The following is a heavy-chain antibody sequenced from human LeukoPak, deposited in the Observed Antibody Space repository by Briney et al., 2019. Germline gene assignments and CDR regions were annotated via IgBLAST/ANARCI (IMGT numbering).Heavy chain of an antibody. CDR2: IKQDGSEK. D-gene: IGHD3-10*01. Sequence: GGSLRLSCAASGFTFSSYWMSWVRQAPGKGLEWVANIKQDGSEKYYVDSVKGRFTISRDNAKNSLYLQVNSLRAEDTAVYYCASIYPGTEYLWFGELSAFDIWGQGTMVTVSS. V-gene: IGHV3-7*01. CDR1: GFTFSSYW. CDR3: ASIYPGTEYLWFGELSAFDI. J-gene: IGHJ3*02.